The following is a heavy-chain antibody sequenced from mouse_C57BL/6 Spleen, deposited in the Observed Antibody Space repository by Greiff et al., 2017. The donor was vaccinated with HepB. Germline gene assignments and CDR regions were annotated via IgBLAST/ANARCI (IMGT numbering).Heavy chain of an antibody. CDR2: IYPGSGNT. Sequence: VKLQESGPELVKPGASVKISCKASGYSFTSYYIHWVKQRPGQGLEWIGWIYPGSGNTKYNEKFKGKATLTADTSSSTAYMQLSSLTSEDSAVYYCAREGGSSYTWFAYWGQGTLVTVSA. J-gene: IGHJ3*01. V-gene: IGHV1-66*01. CDR3: AREGGSSYTWFAY. D-gene: IGHD1-1*01. CDR1: GYSFTSYY.